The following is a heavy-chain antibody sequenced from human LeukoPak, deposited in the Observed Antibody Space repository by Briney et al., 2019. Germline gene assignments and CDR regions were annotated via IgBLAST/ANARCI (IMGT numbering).Heavy chain of an antibody. CDR1: GFTFSNYA. CDR3: ARDLYDSSESAFDI. J-gene: IGHJ3*02. V-gene: IGHV3-30-3*01. D-gene: IGHD3-22*01. Sequence: GGSLRLSCAASGFTFSNYAMHWVRQAPGKGLEWVAVVSYDGSNKYYADSVKGRFTISRDNSKNTLYLQMNSLRAEDTAVYYCARDLYDSSESAFDIWGQGTMVTVSS. CDR2: VSYDGSNK.